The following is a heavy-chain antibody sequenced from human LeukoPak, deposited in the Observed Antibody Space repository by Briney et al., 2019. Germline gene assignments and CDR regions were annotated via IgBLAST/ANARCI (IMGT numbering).Heavy chain of an antibody. CDR2: IYYSGST. D-gene: IGHD1-1*01. J-gene: IGHJ3*02. Sequence: PSETLSLTCTVSGGSFSSGSYYWRWLRQPPGTGLEWIGYIYYSGSTNYNPSLKSRVTISVDTSKNQFSLKLSSVTAADTAVYYCAREENGWNGSDDAFDIWGQGTMVTVSS. CDR3: AREENGWNGSDDAFDI. CDR1: GGSFSSGSYY. V-gene: IGHV4-61*01.